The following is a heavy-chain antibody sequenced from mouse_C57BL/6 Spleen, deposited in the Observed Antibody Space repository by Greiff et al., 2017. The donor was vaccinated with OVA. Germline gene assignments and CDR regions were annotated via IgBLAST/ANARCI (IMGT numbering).Heavy chain of an antibody. CDR3: ARYGNYLYAMDY. Sequence: EVQGVESGGDLVKPGGSLKLSCAASGFTFSSYGMSWVRQTPDKRLEWVATISSGGSYTYYPDSVKGRFTISRDNAKNTLYLQMSSLKSEDTAMYYCARYGNYLYAMDYWGQGTSVTVSS. J-gene: IGHJ4*01. CDR1: GFTFSSYG. V-gene: IGHV5-6*01. CDR2: ISSGGSYT. D-gene: IGHD2-10*02.